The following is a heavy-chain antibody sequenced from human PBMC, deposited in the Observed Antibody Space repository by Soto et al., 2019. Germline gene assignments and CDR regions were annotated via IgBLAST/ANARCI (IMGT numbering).Heavy chain of an antibody. D-gene: IGHD6-13*01. Sequence: GGSLRLSCAASGFTFSNSIINWVRQAPGQGLEWVSSISGSSDFLYYADSVKGRFTISRDTATNSLYLQMNSLRAEDTAVYYCATSTWYAFDIWGQGTMVTV. CDR3: ATSTWYAFDI. J-gene: IGHJ3*02. CDR2: ISGSSDFL. CDR1: GFTFSNSI. V-gene: IGHV3-21*01.